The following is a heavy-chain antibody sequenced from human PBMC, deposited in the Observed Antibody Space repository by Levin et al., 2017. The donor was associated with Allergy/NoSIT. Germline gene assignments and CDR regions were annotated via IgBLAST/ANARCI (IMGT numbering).Heavy chain of an antibody. D-gene: IGHD6-13*01. CDR3: TRDLGPSSSWYGDFQH. CDR2: IRSEAYGGTT. CDR1: GFTFGDYA. V-gene: IGHV3-49*04. Sequence: GESLKISCTTSGFTFGDYAMSWVRQAPGKGLEWVGFIRSEAYGGTTEYAASVKGRFTISRDDSKSIAYLQMNSLKTEDTAVYYCTRDLGPSSSWYGDFQHWGQGTLVTVSS. J-gene: IGHJ1*01.